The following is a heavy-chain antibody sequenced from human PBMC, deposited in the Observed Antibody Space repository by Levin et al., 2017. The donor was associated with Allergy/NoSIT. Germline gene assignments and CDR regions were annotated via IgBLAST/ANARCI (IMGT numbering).Heavy chain of an antibody. CDR1: GFSFDDYT. CDR2: ISWNSATI. D-gene: IGHD6-13*01. CDR3: AKTTYSSSWYRGDFDS. Sequence: GGSLRLSCAASGFSFDDYTMHWVRQAAGKGLEWVSGISWNSATIGYADSVKGRFTISRDNAKNSLYLQMNSLRTEDTALYYCAKTTYSSSWYRGDFDSWGQGTLVTVSS. V-gene: IGHV3-9*01. J-gene: IGHJ4*02.